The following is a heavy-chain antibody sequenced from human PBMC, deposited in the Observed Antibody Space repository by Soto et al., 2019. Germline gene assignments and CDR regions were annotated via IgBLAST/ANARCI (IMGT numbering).Heavy chain of an antibody. CDR1: GYSFTSYW. CDR2: IDPSDSYT. J-gene: IGHJ6*02. CDR3: ATDYGDSDYYGMDV. D-gene: IGHD4-17*01. V-gene: IGHV5-10-1*01. Sequence: GESLKISCKGSGYSFTSYWISWVRQMPGKGLEWMGRIDPSDSYTNYSPSFQGHVTISADKSISTAYLQWSSLKASDTAMYYCATDYGDSDYYGMDVWGQGTTVTVSS.